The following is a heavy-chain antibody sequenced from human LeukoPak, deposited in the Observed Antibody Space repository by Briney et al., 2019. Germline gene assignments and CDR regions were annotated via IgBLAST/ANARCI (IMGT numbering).Heavy chain of an antibody. J-gene: IGHJ4*02. CDR3: AKDLSWTGSTSCYGY. D-gene: IGHD2-2*01. Sequence: GGSLRLSCAASGFTLSSYAMSWVRQAPGKGLEWVSALSGSGGSTYYADSVKGRFTISRDNSKNTLYLQMNSLRAEDTAVYYCAKDLSWTGSTSCYGYWGQGTLVTVSS. CDR2: LSGSGGST. CDR1: GFTLSSYA. V-gene: IGHV3-23*01.